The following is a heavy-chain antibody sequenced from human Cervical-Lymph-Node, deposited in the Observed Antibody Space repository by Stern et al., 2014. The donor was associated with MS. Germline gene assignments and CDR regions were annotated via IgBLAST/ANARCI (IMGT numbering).Heavy chain of an antibody. Sequence: VQLVESAAEVKKPGASVKVSCEASGYTFNAYYIHWVRQAPGRGLEWMGRINPNSGETKYAKKFKGRVTMTRDTSKTAYMELSRLTSDDTAVFYCARVTRHFENRLYFGMDVWGQGTTVTVSS. V-gene: IGHV1-2*06. CDR2: INPNSGET. CDR1: GYTFNAYY. J-gene: IGHJ6*02. CDR3: ARVTRHFENRLYFGMDV. D-gene: IGHD1-14*01.